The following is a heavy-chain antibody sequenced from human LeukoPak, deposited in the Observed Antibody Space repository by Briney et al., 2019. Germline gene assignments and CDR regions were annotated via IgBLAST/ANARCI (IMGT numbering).Heavy chain of an antibody. CDR1: GGSISSSTYY. D-gene: IGHD6-13*01. CDR2: IYYSGST. J-gene: IGHJ4*02. CDR3: ARVTGYVMEDYFDY. Sequence: SETLSLTCTVSGGSISSSTYYWGWIRQPPGKGLEWIGSIYYSGSTYYNPSLKSRVTISVDTSKNQFSLRLSSVTAADTAVYYCARVTGYVMEDYFDYWGQGTLVTVSS. V-gene: IGHV4-39*07.